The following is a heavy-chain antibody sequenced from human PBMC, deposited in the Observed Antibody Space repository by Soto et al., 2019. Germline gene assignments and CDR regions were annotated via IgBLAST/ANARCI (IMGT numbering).Heavy chain of an antibody. CDR2: ISYDGSNK. D-gene: IGHD4-17*01. CDR1: GFTFSSYA. Sequence: GGCMRLSCAASGFTFSSYAMHWVCQAPGKGLEWVAVISYDGSNKYYADSVKGRFTISRDNSKNTLYLQMNSLRAEDTAVYYCARADYGDSYGMDVWGQGTTVTVSS. V-gene: IGHV3-30-3*01. J-gene: IGHJ6*02. CDR3: ARADYGDSYGMDV.